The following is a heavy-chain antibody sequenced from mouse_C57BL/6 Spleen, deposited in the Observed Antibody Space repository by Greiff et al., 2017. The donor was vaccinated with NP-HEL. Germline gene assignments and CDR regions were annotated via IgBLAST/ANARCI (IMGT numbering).Heavy chain of an antibody. CDR3: ARDRLGPFDY. CDR2: ISDGGSYT. J-gene: IGHJ2*01. V-gene: IGHV5-4*01. CDR1: GFTFSSYA. D-gene: IGHD4-1*01. Sequence: EVQVVESGGGLVKPGGSLKLSCAASGFTFSSYAMSWVRQTPEKRLEWVATISDGGSYTYYPDNVKGRFTISRDNAKNNLYLQMSHLKSEDTAMYYCARDRLGPFDYWGQGTTLTVSS.